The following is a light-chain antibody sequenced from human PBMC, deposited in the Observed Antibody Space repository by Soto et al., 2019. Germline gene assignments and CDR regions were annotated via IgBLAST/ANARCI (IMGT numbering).Light chain of an antibody. CDR1: LSVSSSY. CDR3: QQYGSSPWT. V-gene: IGKV3D-20*01. J-gene: IGKJ1*01. CDR2: DAS. Sequence: EIVLTQSPATLSLSPGERATLSCGASLSVSSSYLAWYQQKPGLAPRLLIYDASSRATGIPDRFSGSGSGTDFTLTISRLEPEDFAVYYCQQYGSSPWTFGKGTKVEIK.